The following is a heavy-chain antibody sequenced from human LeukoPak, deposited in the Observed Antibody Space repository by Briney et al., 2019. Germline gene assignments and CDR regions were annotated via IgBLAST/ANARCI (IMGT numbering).Heavy chain of an antibody. CDR2: ISSSSSTI. V-gene: IGHV3-48*04. Sequence: GGSLRPSCAASGFTFSSYAIHWVRQAPGEGLEWVSYISSSSSTIYYADSVKGRFTISRDNAKNSLYLQMNSLRAEDTAVYYCARGPKFLEWLLYRFDYWGQGTLVTVSS. CDR3: ARGPKFLEWLLYRFDY. D-gene: IGHD3-3*01. CDR1: GFTFSSYA. J-gene: IGHJ4*02.